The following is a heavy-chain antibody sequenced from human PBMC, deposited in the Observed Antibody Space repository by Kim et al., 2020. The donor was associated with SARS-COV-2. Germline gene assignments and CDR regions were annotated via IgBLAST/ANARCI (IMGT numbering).Heavy chain of an antibody. J-gene: IGHJ6*02. D-gene: IGHD2-8*02. CDR2: MNPNSGNT. CDR3: ARGLSTGGVYYYGMDV. Sequence: ASVKVSCKASGYTFTSYDINWVRQATGQGLEWMGWMNPNSGNTGYAQKFQGRVTMTRNTSISTAYMELSSLRSEDTAVYYCARGLSTGGVYYYGMDVWGQGTTVTVSS. V-gene: IGHV1-8*01. CDR1: GYTFTSYD.